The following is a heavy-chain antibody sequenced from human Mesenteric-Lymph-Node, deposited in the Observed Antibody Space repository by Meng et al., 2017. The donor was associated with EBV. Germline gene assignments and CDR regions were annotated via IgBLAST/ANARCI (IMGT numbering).Heavy chain of an antibody. D-gene: IGHD3-22*01. CDR2: IYHSGST. V-gene: IGHV4-4*02. CDR1: GGSISSTNW. J-gene: IGHJ5*02. Sequence: QGQRQESGPGLVKPSGTLSLTCAVSGGSISSTNWWSWVRQPPGKGLEWIGEIYHSGSTNYNPSLKSRVTISLDKSKNQFSLKLSSVTAADTAVYYCARVDYYDSSSLFDPWGQGTLVTVSS. CDR3: ARVDYYDSSSLFDP.